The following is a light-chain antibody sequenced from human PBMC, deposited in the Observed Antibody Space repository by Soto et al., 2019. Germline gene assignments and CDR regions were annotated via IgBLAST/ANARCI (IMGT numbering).Light chain of an antibody. Sequence: EIVLTQSPATLSLSPGARATLSCRASQSVGSYLAWYQQKPGQAPRLLIYDISKRATGIPARFSGSGSGTDFTLTSSSLKPEDFVVYFCQQRSSWPTFGQGTKMESK. CDR2: DIS. V-gene: IGKV3-11*01. CDR1: QSVGSY. J-gene: IGKJ2*01. CDR3: QQRSSWPT.